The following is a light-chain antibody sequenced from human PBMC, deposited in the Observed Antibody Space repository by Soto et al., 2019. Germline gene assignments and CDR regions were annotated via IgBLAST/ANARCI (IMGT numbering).Light chain of an antibody. J-gene: IGKJ5*01. V-gene: IGKV1-33*01. Sequence: DIQMTQSPSSLSASVGDRVTITCQASQDIRKYLNWYQQKPGKAPKLLIYEASNLETGVPSRFSGSGSGTDFTFTIISLQPEDIATYYCQRYDNVFGQGTRLEIK. CDR1: QDIRKY. CDR3: QRYDNV. CDR2: EAS.